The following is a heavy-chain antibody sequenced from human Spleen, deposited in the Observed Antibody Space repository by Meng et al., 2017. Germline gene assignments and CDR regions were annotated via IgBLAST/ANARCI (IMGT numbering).Heavy chain of an antibody. D-gene: IGHD1-1*01. CDR3: NWNDFGDY. CDR1: GFTFSDYW. J-gene: IGHJ4*02. V-gene: IGHV3-15*01. Sequence: GESLKISCAASGFTFSDYWMSWVRQAPGRGLEWVARIKSKTDGETPDYAAPVKGRFTISRDDSKNTLYLQMHSLKTEDTAVYYCNWNDFGDYWGQGALVTVSS. CDR2: IKSKTDGETP.